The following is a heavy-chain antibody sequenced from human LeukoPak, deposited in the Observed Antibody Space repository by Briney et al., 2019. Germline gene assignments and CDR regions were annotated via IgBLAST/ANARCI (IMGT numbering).Heavy chain of an antibody. J-gene: IGHJ4*02. D-gene: IGHD2-21*02. CDR2: ISISGSYI. Sequence: PGGSLRLSCRASGFTFNDYHMSWLRQAPGKGLEWISYISISGSYINHTDSVKGRFTISRDNSKNTLYLQMNSLRAEDTAVYYCARDYCGGDCYYFDYWGQGTLVSVSS. CDR1: GFTFNDYH. CDR3: ARDYCGGDCYYFDY. V-gene: IGHV3-11*06.